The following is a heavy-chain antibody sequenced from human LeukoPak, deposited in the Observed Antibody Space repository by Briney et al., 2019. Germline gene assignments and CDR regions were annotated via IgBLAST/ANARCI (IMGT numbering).Heavy chain of an antibody. CDR3: TKDYCGKFCSAV. CDR1: GFTFSAFG. CDR2: ITKSGDST. D-gene: IGHD3-9*01. Sequence: GGSLRLSCAASGFTFSAFGMNWFRQAPGKGLEWVSTITKSGDSTYYVDSVKGRFTISRDNSKNTLYLQMNSLRAEDTAKYYCTKDYCGKFCSAVWGQGTTVTVSS. V-gene: IGHV3-23*01. J-gene: IGHJ6*02.